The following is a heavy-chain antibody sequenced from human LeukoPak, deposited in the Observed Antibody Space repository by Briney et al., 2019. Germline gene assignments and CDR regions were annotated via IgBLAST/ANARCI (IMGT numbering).Heavy chain of an antibody. D-gene: IGHD3-10*01. CDR3: ARPRGSGSPNWHFDL. Sequence: PGGSLRLSCAASGFTFSSYSMNWVRQAPGKGLEWVSSISSGGDYVFYADSVKGRIAISRDNANYSVFLQMNSLRAGDTGVYYCARPRGSGSPNWHFDLWGRGTLITVSS. CDR1: GFTFSSYS. V-gene: IGHV3-21*01. CDR2: ISSGGDYV. J-gene: IGHJ2*01.